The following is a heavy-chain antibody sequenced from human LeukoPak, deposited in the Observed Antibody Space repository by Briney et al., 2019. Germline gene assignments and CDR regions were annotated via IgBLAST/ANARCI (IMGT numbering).Heavy chain of an antibody. D-gene: IGHD2/OR15-2a*01. CDR1: GFTVSSNY. J-gene: IGHJ4*02. CDR3: ARDFLLKY. Sequence: GGSLRLSCAASGFTVSSNYMSWVRQAQGKGLEWVSVIYSGGSTYYADSVKGRFTISRDNSKNTLYLQMNGLRAEDTAVYYCARDFLLKYWGQGTLVTVSS. V-gene: IGHV3-53*01. CDR2: IYSGGST.